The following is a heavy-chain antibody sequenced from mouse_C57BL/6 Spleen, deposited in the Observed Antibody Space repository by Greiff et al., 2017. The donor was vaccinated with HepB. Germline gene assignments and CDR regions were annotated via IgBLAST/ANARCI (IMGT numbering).Heavy chain of an antibody. D-gene: IGHD1-1*01. J-gene: IGHJ2*01. CDR3: AREGYYYGIDY. Sequence: VQLKESGPELVKPGASVKMSCKASGYTFTDYNMHWVKQSHGKSLEWIGYINPNNGGTSYNQKFKGKATLTVNKSSSTAYMELRSLTSEDSAVYYCAREGYYYGIDYWGQGTTLTVSS. CDR1: GYTFTDYN. CDR2: INPNNGGT. V-gene: IGHV1-22*01.